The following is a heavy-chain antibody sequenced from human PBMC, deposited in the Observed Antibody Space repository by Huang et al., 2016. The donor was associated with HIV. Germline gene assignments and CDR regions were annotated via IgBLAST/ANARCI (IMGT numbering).Heavy chain of an antibody. V-gene: IGHV4-30-4*08. CDR2: IYYTGTT. CDR3: ARDRITQCNGGRCYSDWSDP. D-gene: IGHD2-15*01. J-gene: IGHJ5*02. Sequence: QVQLQESGPGPVKPSQTLSLTCTVSGDSISRGGYLWGWIRKSPGKGLEWIGSIYYTGTTVYNPSLRSRFTMSVETSKNQFSRRLTSVTAEDTAVYYCARDRITQCNGGRCYSDWSDPWGQGTLVIVSS. CDR1: GDSISRGGYL.